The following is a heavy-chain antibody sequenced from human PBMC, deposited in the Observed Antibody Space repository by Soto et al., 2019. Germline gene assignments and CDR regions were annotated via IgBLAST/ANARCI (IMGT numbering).Heavy chain of an antibody. CDR3: ARDSNFCSGGSCYSGWFDP. CDR2: ISSSSSYT. Sequence: GGSLRLSCAASGFTFSDYYMSWIRQAPGKGLEWVSYISSSSSYTNYADSVKGRFTISRDNAKNSLYLQMNSLRAEDTAVYYCARDSNFCSGGSCYSGWFDPWGQGTQVTVSS. D-gene: IGHD2-15*01. V-gene: IGHV3-11*05. J-gene: IGHJ5*02. CDR1: GFTFSDYY.